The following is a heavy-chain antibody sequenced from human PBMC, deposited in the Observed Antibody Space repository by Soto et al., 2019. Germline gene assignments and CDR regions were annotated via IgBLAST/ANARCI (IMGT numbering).Heavy chain of an antibody. J-gene: IGHJ6*02. CDR1: GFTGSRYA. Sequence: GSLRLACAASGFTGSRYAMSWVRQAPGKGLEWVSGISGSGGSTYYADSVKGRFTISRDNSKNTLYLQMNSLRAEDTAVYYCAKLNYDILTGYTDVWGQGTTVTVSS. D-gene: IGHD3-9*01. V-gene: IGHV3-23*01. CDR2: ISGSGGST. CDR3: AKLNYDILTGYTDV.